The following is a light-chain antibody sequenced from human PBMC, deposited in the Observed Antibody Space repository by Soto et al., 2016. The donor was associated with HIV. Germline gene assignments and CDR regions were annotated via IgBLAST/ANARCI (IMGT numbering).Light chain of an antibody. CDR3: QQYQTEEGT. CDR2: AAS. CDR1: QGISHF. Sequence: DIPLTQSPSFLSASVGDRVTITCRASQGISHFLAWYQQKPGKAPKLLIYAASTLQNGVPSRFSGSGSGTEFTLTISSLQPDDFATYYCQQYQTEEGTFGQGTTVEIK. V-gene: IGKV1-9*01. J-gene: IGKJ1*01.